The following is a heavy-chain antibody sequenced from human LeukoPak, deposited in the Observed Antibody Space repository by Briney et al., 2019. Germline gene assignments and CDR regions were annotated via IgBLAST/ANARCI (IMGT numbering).Heavy chain of an antibody. CDR3: ARELTDAFDI. V-gene: IGHV3-48*01. J-gene: IGHJ3*02. Sequence: GGSLRLSCAASGFTFSSYSMNWVRQAPGKGLEWISYISSSGTIYYVDSVKGRFTISRDNAKNSLYLQMNSLRAEDTAVYYCARELTDAFDIWGQGTMVTVSS. D-gene: IGHD4/OR15-4a*01. CDR1: GFTFSSYS. CDR2: ISSSGTI.